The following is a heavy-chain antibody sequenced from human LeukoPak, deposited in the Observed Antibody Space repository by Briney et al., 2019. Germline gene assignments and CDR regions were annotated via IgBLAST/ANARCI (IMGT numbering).Heavy chain of an antibody. CDR1: GYTFTSYG. Sequence: ASVKVSCKASGYTFTSYGIAWVRQAPGQGLEWMGWISSDNGNTNYAQKLQGRVTMTTDTSTSTAYMELRSLRSDDTAVYYCARDLHPTTAVSGYWGQGTLVTVSS. CDR3: ARDLHPTTAVSGY. D-gene: IGHD4-11*01. CDR2: ISSDNGNT. V-gene: IGHV1-18*04. J-gene: IGHJ4*02.